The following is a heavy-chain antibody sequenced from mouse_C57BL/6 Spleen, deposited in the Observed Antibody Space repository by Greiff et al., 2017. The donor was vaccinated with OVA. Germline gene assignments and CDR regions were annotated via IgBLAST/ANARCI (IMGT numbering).Heavy chain of an antibody. D-gene: IGHD2-4*01. CDR3: TRGGYDYDETGFAY. Sequence: EVKLVESGEGLVKPGGSLKLSCAASGFTFSSYAMSWVRQTPEKRLEWVAYISSGGDYIYYADTVKGRFTISRDNARSTLYLQMSSLKSEDTAMYYCTRGGYDYDETGFAYWGQGTLVTVSA. J-gene: IGHJ3*01. V-gene: IGHV5-9-1*02. CDR1: GFTFSSYA. CDR2: ISSGGDYI.